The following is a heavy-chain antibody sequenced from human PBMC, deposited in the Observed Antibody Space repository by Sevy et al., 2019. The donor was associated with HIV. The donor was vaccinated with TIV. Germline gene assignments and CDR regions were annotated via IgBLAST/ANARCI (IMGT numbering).Heavy chain of an antibody. CDR1: GFNFNIYS. J-gene: IGHJ4*02. CDR3: AREGCTRPHDH. CDR2: LSFGCGRI. Sequence: GGSLRLSCVASGFNFNIYSMSWVRQAPGKGLEWVSTLSFGCGRINHADSVQGRFTMSRDDSKKTVYLEMNRLSAEDTAVYYCAREGCTRPHDHWGQGTLVTVSS. D-gene: IGHD2-8*01. V-gene: IGHV3-23*01.